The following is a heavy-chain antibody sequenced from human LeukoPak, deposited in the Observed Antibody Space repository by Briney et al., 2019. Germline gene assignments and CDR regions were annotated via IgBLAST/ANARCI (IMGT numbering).Heavy chain of an antibody. CDR3: ARELRERYYFDY. CDR2: IYYSGST. J-gene: IGHJ4*02. CDR1: GVSISSGGYY. V-gene: IGHV4-31*03. D-gene: IGHD4-17*01. Sequence: KTSETLSLTCTVSGVSISSGGYYWSWIRQHPGKGLEWIGYIYYSGSTYYNPSLKSRVTISVDTSKNQFSLKLSSVTAADTAVYYCARELRERYYFDYWGQGTLVTVSS.